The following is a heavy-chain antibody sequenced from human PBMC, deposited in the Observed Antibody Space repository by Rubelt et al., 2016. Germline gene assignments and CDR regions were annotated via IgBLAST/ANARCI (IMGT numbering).Heavy chain of an antibody. CDR1: GFTFRSYA. CDR3: AKARIYGDYKSYGMDV. J-gene: IGHJ6*02. Sequence: EVQLLESGGGLVQPGGSLRLSCGASGFTFRSYAMSWVRQAPGKGLEWVSGISGSGGSTYYADSVKGRFTISRDNSKNIVYLEMNSLSAEDTAMYYCAKARIYGDYKSYGMDVWGQGTTVTVSS. D-gene: IGHD4-17*01. CDR2: ISGSGGST. V-gene: IGHV3-23*01.